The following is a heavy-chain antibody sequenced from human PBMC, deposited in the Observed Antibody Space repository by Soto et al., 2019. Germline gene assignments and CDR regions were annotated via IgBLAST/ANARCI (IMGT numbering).Heavy chain of an antibody. CDR3: ARIADCSGGSCYSGHHYGMDV. Sequence: QVQLVQSGAEVKKPGSSVKVSCKASGGTFSSYAISWLRQAPGQGLEWMGGIILIFGTANYPQKFQGSVTITADKSTSTAYMELSSLRSEDTAVYYCARIADCSGGSCYSGHHYGMDVWGQGTTVTVSS. CDR1: GGTFSSYA. J-gene: IGHJ6*02. V-gene: IGHV1-69*06. D-gene: IGHD2-15*01. CDR2: IILIFGTA.